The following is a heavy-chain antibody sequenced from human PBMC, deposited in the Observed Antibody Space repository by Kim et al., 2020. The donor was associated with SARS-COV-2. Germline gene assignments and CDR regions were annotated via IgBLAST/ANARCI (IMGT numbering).Heavy chain of an antibody. V-gene: IGHV4-59*08. Sequence: SETLSLTCTVSGGSISSYYWSWIRQPPGKGLEWIGYIYYSGSTNYNPSLKSRVTISVDTSKNQFSLKLSSVTAADTAVYYCARGYDFWSGYHWYFDLWGRGTLVTVSS. J-gene: IGHJ2*01. CDR3: ARGYDFWSGYHWYFDL. CDR1: GGSISSYY. CDR2: IYYSGST. D-gene: IGHD3-3*01.